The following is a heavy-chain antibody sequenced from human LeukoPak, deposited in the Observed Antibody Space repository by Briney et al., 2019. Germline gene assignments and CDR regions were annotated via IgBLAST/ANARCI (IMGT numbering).Heavy chain of an antibody. D-gene: IGHD3-22*01. J-gene: IGHJ3*02. CDR2: ISSSGSTI. V-gene: IGHV3-48*03. CDR3: ARVRATMIVVVRRDAFDI. CDR1: GFTFSSYE. Sequence: PGGSLRLSCAASGFTFSSYEMNWVRQAPGKGLEWVSYISSSGSTIYYADSVKGRFTISRDNAKNSLYLQMNSLRAEDTAVYYCARVRATMIVVVRRDAFDIWGQGTMVTVSS.